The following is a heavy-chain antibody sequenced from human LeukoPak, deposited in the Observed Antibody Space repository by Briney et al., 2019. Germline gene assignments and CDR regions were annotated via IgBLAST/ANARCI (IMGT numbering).Heavy chain of an antibody. CDR3: AKETMNYDILTGYITWFDP. J-gene: IGHJ5*02. D-gene: IGHD3-9*01. CDR1: EFSVGSNY. CDR2: ICSGGST. V-gene: IGHV3-66*02. Sequence: GGSLRLSCAASEFSVGSNYMTWVRQAPGKGLEWVSLICSGGSTYYADSVKGRFTISRDNSKNTLYLQMNSLRAEDTAVYYCAKETMNYDILTGYITWFDPWGQGTLVTVSS.